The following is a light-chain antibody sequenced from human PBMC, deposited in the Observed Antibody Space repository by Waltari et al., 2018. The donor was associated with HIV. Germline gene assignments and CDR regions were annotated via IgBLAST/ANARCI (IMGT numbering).Light chain of an antibody. J-gene: IGLJ2*01. V-gene: IGLV2-23*02. CDR2: EVS. CDR1: SSDVGRYNL. Sequence: QSALTQPASVSGSPGQSITISCTGTSSDVGRYNLVSWYQQHPGKAPKLMIYEVSKRPSGVSNRFSGSKSGNTASLTISGLQAEDEADYYCCSYATSSTLFGGGTKLTVL. CDR3: CSYATSSTL.